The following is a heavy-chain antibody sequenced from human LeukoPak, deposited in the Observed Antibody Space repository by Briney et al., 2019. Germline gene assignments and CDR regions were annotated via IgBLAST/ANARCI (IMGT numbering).Heavy chain of an antibody. J-gene: IGHJ5*02. CDR1: GYTFTTYE. Sequence: ASVKVSCKASGYTFTTYEINWVRQATGQGLEWMGWMNPNSDKTGYAQKFQGRVTMTSNTSISTAYMELSSLRSEDTAVYYCVRMCSSWEGNWFDPWGQGTLVTVSS. CDR2: MNPNSDKT. D-gene: IGHD6-13*01. CDR3: VRMCSSWEGNWFDP. V-gene: IGHV1-8*01.